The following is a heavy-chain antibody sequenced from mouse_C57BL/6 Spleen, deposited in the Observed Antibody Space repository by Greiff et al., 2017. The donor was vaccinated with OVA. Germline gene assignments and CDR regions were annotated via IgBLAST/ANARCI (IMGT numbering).Heavy chain of an antibody. CDR2: ISSGSSTI. CDR1: GFTFRDYG. CDR3: ARPLLDY. V-gene: IGHV5-17*01. Sequence: EVPVVESGGGLVKPGGSLKLSCAASGFTFRDYGMHWVRQAPEQGLEWVAYISSGSSTIYYADTVKGRFTISRDNAKNTLFLQITSLSSEDTAMYYCARPLLDYWGQGTTLTVSS. J-gene: IGHJ2*01.